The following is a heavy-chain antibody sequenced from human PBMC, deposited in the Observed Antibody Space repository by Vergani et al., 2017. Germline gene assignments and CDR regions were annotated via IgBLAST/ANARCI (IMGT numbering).Heavy chain of an antibody. V-gene: IGHV1-2*02. Sequence: QVQLVQSGAEVKKPGASVKVSCKASGYTFTGYYMHWVRQAPGQGLEWMGWINPNSGGTNYAQKFQGRVTMTRDTSISTAYMELSRLRSDDTAVYYCARGGGPEAGIKLLWFGELSANFDYWGQGTLVTVSS. D-gene: IGHD3-10*01. CDR2: INPNSGGT. CDR1: GYTFTGYY. CDR3: ARGGGPEAGIKLLWFGELSANFDY. J-gene: IGHJ4*02.